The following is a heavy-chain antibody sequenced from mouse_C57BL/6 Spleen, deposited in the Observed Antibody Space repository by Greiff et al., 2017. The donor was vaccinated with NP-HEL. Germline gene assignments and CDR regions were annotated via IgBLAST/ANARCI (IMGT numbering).Heavy chain of an antibody. CDR1: GFTFSDYG. CDR3: ASGYYDDDEGLYYAMVY. Sequence: EVKLVESGGGLVKPGGSLKLSCAASGFTFSDYGMHWVRQAPEQGLEWVAYISSGSSTIYYADTVKGRFTISRDNAENTLFLQMTSLRSEDTAMYYCASGYYDDDEGLYYAMVYLGQGTSITVSS. J-gene: IGHJ4*01. CDR2: ISSGSSTI. D-gene: IGHD2-4*01. V-gene: IGHV5-17*01.